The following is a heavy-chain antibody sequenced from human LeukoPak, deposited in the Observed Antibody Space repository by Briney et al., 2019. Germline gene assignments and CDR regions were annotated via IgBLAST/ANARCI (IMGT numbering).Heavy chain of an antibody. CDR1: SGSISSSNYY. V-gene: IGHV4-61*02. CDR2: ISTIGST. CDR3: ARGPYSYDSSGAFDI. D-gene: IGHD3-22*01. J-gene: IGHJ3*02. Sequence: PSETLSLTCTVSSGSISSSNYYWSWIRQPAGKGLEWIGRISTIGSTNYNPSLNSRVTISVDTSKNQFSLKLSSVTAADTAVYFCARGPYSYDSSGAFDIWGQGTMVTVSS.